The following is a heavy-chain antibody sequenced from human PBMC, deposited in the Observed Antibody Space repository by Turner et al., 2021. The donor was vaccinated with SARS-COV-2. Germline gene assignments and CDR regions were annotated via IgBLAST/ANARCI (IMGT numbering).Heavy chain of an antibody. CDR1: GRTFSSYA. V-gene: IGHV1-69*01. CDR2: ISPIFGTA. J-gene: IGHJ5*02. D-gene: IGHD1-20*01. CDR3: ARPSGINGITEWFDP. Sequence: QVQLVQSGAEVKKPGSSVKVSCQASGRTFSSYAISWVRQAPGQGLEWMGGISPIFGTANYAQKFQGRVTITADESTSTAYMELSSLRSEDTAVYYCARPSGINGITEWFDPWGQGTLVTVSS.